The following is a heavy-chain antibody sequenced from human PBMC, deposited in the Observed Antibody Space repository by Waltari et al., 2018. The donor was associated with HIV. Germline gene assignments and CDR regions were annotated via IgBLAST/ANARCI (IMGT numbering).Heavy chain of an antibody. CDR2: RYFGGSS. V-gene: IGHV4-59*01. Sequence: QVQLQESGPGLVKPSETLSLTCTVSGDSMSGYYWSWIRQPPGKGLEVIVYRYFGGSSNDNPSLRSRVTISLDTSSNQFSLTVNSVSAADTAIYYCARGDSNGYYFDYWGQGTLVTVSS. J-gene: IGHJ4*02. CDR3: ARGDSNGYYFDY. CDR1: GDSMSGYY. D-gene: IGHD3-22*01.